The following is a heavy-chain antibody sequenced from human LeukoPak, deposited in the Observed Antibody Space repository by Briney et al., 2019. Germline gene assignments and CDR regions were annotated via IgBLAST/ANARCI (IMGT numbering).Heavy chain of an antibody. CDR2: MNPNSGNT. CDR1: GYTFTSYD. D-gene: IGHD6-13*01. J-gene: IGHJ4*02. V-gene: IGHV1-8*01. Sequence: ASVKVSCTASGYTFTSYDINWVLQATGQRLEWMGWMNPNSGNTGYAQKFQGRVTMTRNTSIRTAYMELSSLRSEDTAVYYCARGRRVEQQLNYWGQGTLVTVSS. CDR3: ARGRRVEQQLNY.